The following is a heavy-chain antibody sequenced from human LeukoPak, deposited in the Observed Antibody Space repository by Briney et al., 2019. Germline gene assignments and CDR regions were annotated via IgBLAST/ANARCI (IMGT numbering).Heavy chain of an antibody. Sequence: SETLSLTCTVSGGSISSSSYYWGWIRQPPGKGLEWIGSIYYSGSTYYNPSLKSRVTISVDTSKNQFSLKLSSVTAADTAVYYCARDPHDPGAHYYYYMDVWGKGTTVTVSS. CDR3: ARDPHDPGAHYYYYMDV. CDR2: IYYSGST. CDR1: GGSISSSSYY. D-gene: IGHD1-1*01. J-gene: IGHJ6*03. V-gene: IGHV4-39*07.